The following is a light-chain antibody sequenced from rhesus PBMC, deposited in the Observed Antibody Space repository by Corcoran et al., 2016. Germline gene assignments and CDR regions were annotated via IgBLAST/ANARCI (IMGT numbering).Light chain of an antibody. CDR3: QQYSSAPFT. CDR1: QGISSW. V-gene: IGKV1-21*01. J-gene: IGKJ3*01. CDR2: KAS. Sequence: DIQMTQSPSSLSVSVGDRVTIPCRASQGISSWLAWSQQKPGTAPKLLIYKASSLQSGVPPRFRGSGSGTDFPLPTSSLQPEDFATYYCQQYSSAPFTFGPGTKLDIK.